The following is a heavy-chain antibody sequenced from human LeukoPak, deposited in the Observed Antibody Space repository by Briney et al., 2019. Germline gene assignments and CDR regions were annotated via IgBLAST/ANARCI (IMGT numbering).Heavy chain of an antibody. CDR2: IYYSGST. Sequence: SETLSLTCTVSGGSISSGGYYWSWIRQHPGKGLEWIGYIYYSGSTYYNPSLKSRVTISVDTFKNQFSLKLSSVTAADTAVYYCAREVVGGRFDPWGQGTLVTVSS. CDR3: AREVVGGRFDP. V-gene: IGHV4-31*03. J-gene: IGHJ5*02. CDR1: GGSISSGGYY. D-gene: IGHD1-26*01.